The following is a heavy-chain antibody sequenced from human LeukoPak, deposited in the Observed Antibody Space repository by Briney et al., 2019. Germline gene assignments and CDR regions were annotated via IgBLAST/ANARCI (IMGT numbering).Heavy chain of an antibody. CDR3: ARSLYSYGGHFDY. CDR1: GFTFSSYW. V-gene: IGHV3-7*01. CDR2: IKQDGSEK. J-gene: IGHJ4*02. Sequence: PGGSLRLSCAASGFTFSSYWMNWVRQAPGKGLEGVANIKQDGSEKYYVDSAKGRFTISRDNAKNSLYLQMNSLRAEDTAVYYCARSLYSYGGHFDYWGQGTLVTVSS. D-gene: IGHD5-18*01.